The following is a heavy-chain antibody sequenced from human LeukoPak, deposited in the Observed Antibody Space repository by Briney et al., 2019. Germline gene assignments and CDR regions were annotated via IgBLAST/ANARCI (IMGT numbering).Heavy chain of an antibody. CDR1: GYTFTSYD. Sequence: ASVKVSCQASGYTFTSYDINWVRQATGQGLEWMGWMNPNSGNTGYAQKFQGRVTMTRNTSISTAYMELSSLRSEDTAVYYCARGITIFGVVTTYYYYMDVWGKGTTVTVSS. V-gene: IGHV1-8*01. CDR2: MNPNSGNT. D-gene: IGHD3-3*01. J-gene: IGHJ6*03. CDR3: ARGITIFGVVTTYYYYMDV.